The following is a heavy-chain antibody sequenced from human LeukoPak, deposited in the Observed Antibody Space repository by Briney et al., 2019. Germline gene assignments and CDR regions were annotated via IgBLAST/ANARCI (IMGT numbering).Heavy chain of an antibody. CDR2: ISYDGSNK. Sequence: PGGSLRLSCAASGFTFSSYGMHWVRQAPGKGLEWVAVISYDGSNKYYADSVKGRFTISRDNSKNRLYLQMNSLRAEDTAVYYCAKDSTAAGYYYYYYMDVWGKGTTVTVSS. D-gene: IGHD6-13*01. J-gene: IGHJ6*03. CDR3: AKDSTAAGYYYYYYMDV. V-gene: IGHV3-30*18. CDR1: GFTFSSYG.